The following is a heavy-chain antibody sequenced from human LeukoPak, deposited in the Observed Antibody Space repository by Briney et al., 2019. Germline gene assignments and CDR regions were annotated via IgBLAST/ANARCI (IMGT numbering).Heavy chain of an antibody. CDR3: AKYDSFDHYYDSSGRFDC. D-gene: IGHD3-22*01. Sequence: PGGSLRLSCAASGFTFSSYAMSWVRQAPGKGPEWVSAISGSGGDTYYADSVKGRFTISRDNSKNTLFLQMNSLRAEDTAVYYCAKYDSFDHYYDSSGRFDCWGQGTLVTVSS. V-gene: IGHV3-23*01. CDR2: ISGSGGDT. CDR1: GFTFSSYA. J-gene: IGHJ4*02.